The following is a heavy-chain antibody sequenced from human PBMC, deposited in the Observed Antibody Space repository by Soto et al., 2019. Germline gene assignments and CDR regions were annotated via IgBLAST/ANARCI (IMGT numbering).Heavy chain of an antibody. CDR2: IYYSGST. Sequence: ASETLSLTCTVSGGSIISGDYYWSLIRQPPGKGLEWIGYIYYSGSTYYNPSLKSRVTISVDTSKNQFSLKLSSVTAADTAVYYCARARGARYFDYWGQGTLVTVSS. V-gene: IGHV4-30-4*01. J-gene: IGHJ4*02. CDR1: GGSIISGDYY. CDR3: ARARGARYFDY. D-gene: IGHD2-15*01.